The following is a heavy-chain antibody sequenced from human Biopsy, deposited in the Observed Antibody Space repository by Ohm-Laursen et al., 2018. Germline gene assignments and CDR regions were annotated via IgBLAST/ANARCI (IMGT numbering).Heavy chain of an antibody. CDR3: AKIPPSRCDSGECYPIFDY. CDR2: ISPTADII. J-gene: IGHJ4*02. D-gene: IGHD2-21*01. Sequence: GSLRLSCAASGFTFSDHYMSWIRQAPGKGLAWLSYISPTADIIFDTDSVKGRFTISRDNAKNSLYLQMNSPRAEDTAIYYCAKIPPSRCDSGECYPIFDYWGQGTLVTVSS. CDR1: GFTFSDHY. V-gene: IGHV3-11*01.